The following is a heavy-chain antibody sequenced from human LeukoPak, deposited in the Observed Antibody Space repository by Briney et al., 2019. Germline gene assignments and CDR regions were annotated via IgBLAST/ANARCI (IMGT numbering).Heavy chain of an antibody. V-gene: IGHV3-23*01. CDR1: GFTFSSYA. CDR2: SAAST. J-gene: IGHJ4*02. Sequence: GGSLRLSRAASGFTFSSYAMSWVRQAPGKGLEWVSSSAASTNYADSVKGRFTISRDNSKNTLYLQMNSLRAEDTAVYYCARDRAGIGSYFPAYYFDYWGQGTLVTVSS. CDR3: ARDRAGIGSYFPAYYFDY. D-gene: IGHD1-26*01.